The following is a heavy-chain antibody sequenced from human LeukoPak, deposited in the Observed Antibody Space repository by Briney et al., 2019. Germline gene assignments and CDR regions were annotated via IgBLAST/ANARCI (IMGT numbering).Heavy chain of an antibody. J-gene: IGHJ4*02. V-gene: IGHV3-48*03. CDR2: ISGSGSAI. D-gene: IGHD3-22*01. CDR1: GFTFSSYE. Sequence: PGGSLRLSCAASGFTFSSYEMNWVRQAPGKGLEWISYISGSGSAIDYVDSVKGRFTISRDNAKNSLYLQMNSLRAEDTAVYYCAREDDSSGYYYGICDFWGQGTLVTVAS. CDR3: AREDDSSGYYYGICDF.